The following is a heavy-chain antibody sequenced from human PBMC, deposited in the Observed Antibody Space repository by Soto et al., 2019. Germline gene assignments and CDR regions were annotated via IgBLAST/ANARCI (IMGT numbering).Heavy chain of an antibody. CDR1: GGSVNTAPYH. CDR2: IYYTGST. J-gene: IGHJ4*02. V-gene: IGHV4-61*01. D-gene: IGHD3-22*01. CDR3: ARAHHSYYDTSGSYPYFDF. Sequence: SETLSLTCTVSGGSVNTAPYHWSWIRQSPRNGLEWIGNIYYTGSTTYNTSFESRVAISLDTSYNQCSLGLTSLTAADTAVYFCARAHHSYYDTSGSYPYFDFWGKETLVTVSS.